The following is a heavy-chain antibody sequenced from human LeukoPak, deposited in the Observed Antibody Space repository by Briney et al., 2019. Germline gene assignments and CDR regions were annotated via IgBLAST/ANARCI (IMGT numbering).Heavy chain of an antibody. V-gene: IGHV1-69*04. CDR2: IIPILGIA. CDR3: AREPRTLRLGELSFINWFDP. Sequence: SVKVSCKASGGTFSSYALSWVRQAPGQGLEWMGRIIPILGIANYAQKFQGRVTITADKSTSTAYMELSSLRSEDTAVYYCAREPRTLRLGELSFINWFDPWGQGTLVTVSS. J-gene: IGHJ5*02. CDR1: GGTFSSYA. D-gene: IGHD3-16*02.